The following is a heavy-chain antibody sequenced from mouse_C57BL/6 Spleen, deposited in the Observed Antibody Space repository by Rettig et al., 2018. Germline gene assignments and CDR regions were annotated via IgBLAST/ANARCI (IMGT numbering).Heavy chain of an antibody. CDR3: ARDEGNYVYCDV. CDR1: GYSITSDY. CDR2: ISYSGST. V-gene: IGHV3-8*01. J-gene: IGHJ1*03. D-gene: IGHD2-1*01. Sequence: EVQLQESGPGLAKPSQTLSLTCSVTGYSITSDYWNWIRKFPGNKLEYMGYISYSGSTYYNPSLKRRISITRDTAKKQYYLQLKSVTTEDTVTYYCARDEGNYVYCDVWGTGTTVTVSS.